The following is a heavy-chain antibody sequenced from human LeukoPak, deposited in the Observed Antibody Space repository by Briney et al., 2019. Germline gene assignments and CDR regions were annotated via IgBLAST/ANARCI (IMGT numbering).Heavy chain of an antibody. CDR2: IYYSGST. CDR1: GGSISSYY. D-gene: IGHD3-22*01. Sequence: SQTLSLTCTVSGGSISSYYWSWTRQPPGKGLEWIGYIYYSGSTNYNPSLKSRVNISVDTPKNQFSLKLSSVTAADTAVYYCATAYDSSGYFYFDYWGQGTLVTVSS. J-gene: IGHJ4*02. CDR3: ATAYDSSGYFYFDY. V-gene: IGHV4-59*01.